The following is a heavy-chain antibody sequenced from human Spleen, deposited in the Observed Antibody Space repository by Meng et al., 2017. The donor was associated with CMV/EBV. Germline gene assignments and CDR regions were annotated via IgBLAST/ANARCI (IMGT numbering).Heavy chain of an antibody. J-gene: IGHJ4*02. Sequence: GGSLRLSCEASGFSFRSYDMHWVRQAPGKGLEWVALIRYDGSNKYYADSVKGRFTISRDNSKDNLYLQINSLRPEDTAVYYCAKEVALAGTRARASDCWGQGTLVTVSS. CDR1: GFSFRSYD. D-gene: IGHD6-19*01. CDR2: IRYDGSNK. V-gene: IGHV3-30*02. CDR3: AKEVALAGTRARASDC.